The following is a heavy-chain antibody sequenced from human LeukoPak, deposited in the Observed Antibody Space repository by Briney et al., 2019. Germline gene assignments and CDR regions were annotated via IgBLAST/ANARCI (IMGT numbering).Heavy chain of an antibody. J-gene: IGHJ4*02. CDR1: GFTFSSYG. CDR3: AKEGLDFWSGSLDY. Sequence: GGSLRLSCAASGFTFSSYGMHWVRQAPGKGLEWVAVISYDGSNKYYADSVKGRFTISRDNSKNTLYLQMNSLRAEDTAVYYCAKEGLDFWSGSLDYWGQGTLVTVSS. V-gene: IGHV3-30*18. D-gene: IGHD3-3*01. CDR2: ISYDGSNK.